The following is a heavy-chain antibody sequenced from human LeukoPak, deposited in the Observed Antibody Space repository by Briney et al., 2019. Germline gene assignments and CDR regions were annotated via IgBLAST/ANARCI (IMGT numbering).Heavy chain of an antibody. CDR2: ISGSAYST. CDR3: AKSGPYCSSTTCNYFDY. CDR1: RFTFNNFA. D-gene: IGHD2-2*01. Sequence: PGGSLRLSCAASRFTFNNFAMSWVRQAPGKGLEWVSTISGSAYSTYYADSVKGRFTISRDNSKNALFLQMNSLSAEDTAVYYCAKSGPYCSSTTCNYFDYWGQGTLVTVSS. V-gene: IGHV3-23*01. J-gene: IGHJ4*02.